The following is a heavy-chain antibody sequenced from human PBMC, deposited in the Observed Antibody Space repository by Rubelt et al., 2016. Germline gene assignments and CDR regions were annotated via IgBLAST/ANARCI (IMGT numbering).Heavy chain of an antibody. D-gene: IGHD3-16*01. V-gene: IGHV5-10-1*01. J-gene: IGHJ4*02. CDR3: ARGGQTLTPFDS. CDR2: IDPSDSYV. Sequence: EVQLVQSGAEVKKPGESLRISCRGSGYTFTTSWIAWVRQMPGKGLEWMGRIDPSDSYVNYSPSFEGHVTISADKSSDTVYLQWSGLKASDTAMYYCARGGQTLTPFDSWGQGTLVTVSS. CDR1: GYTFTTSW.